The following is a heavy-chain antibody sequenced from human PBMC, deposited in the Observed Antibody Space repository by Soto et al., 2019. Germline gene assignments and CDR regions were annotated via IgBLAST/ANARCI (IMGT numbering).Heavy chain of an antibody. V-gene: IGHV3-23*01. CDR1: GFTFSSYP. CDR2: ISGSGDNT. CDR3: LKRAGIVEAWGDLDY. Sequence: EVQLLESGGGLVQPGGSLRLSCAASGFTFSSYPMTWVRQAPGKGLEWVSAISGSGDNTYYADSVRGRFTISSDNSKNTLYFQLNSLREEDTAVYYLLKRAGIVEAWGDLDYWGQGTLVTVSS. J-gene: IGHJ4*02. D-gene: IGHD1-26*01.